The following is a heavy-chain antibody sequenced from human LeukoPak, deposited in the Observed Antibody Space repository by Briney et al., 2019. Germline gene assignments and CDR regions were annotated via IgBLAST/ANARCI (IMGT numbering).Heavy chain of an antibody. V-gene: IGHV3-30*03. CDR1: GFTFSSYG. J-gene: IGHJ4*02. CDR3: SCTAVTQRSLSFDY. CDR2: ISYDGSNK. Sequence: GSLRLSCAASGFTFSSYGMHWVRQAPGKGLEWVAVISYDGSNKYCADSVKGRFTISRDNSKNTLYLQMNSLRAEDTAVYYCSCTAVTQRSLSFDYWGQGTLVTVSS. D-gene: IGHD4-17*01.